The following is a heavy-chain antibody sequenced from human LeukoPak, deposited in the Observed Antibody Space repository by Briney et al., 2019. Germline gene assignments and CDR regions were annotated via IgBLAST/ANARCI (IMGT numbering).Heavy chain of an antibody. Sequence: SETLSLTCTVSGGSISSYYWSWIRQPPGKGLEWIGYVYYSGSTNYNPSLKSRVTISVDTSNNRFSLKLSSVTAADTAVYYCARARVGIAAAGTQPLVYYYYGMDVWGQGTTVTVSS. D-gene: IGHD6-13*01. V-gene: IGHV4-59*12. CDR1: GGSISSYY. CDR3: ARARVGIAAAGTQPLVYYYYGMDV. J-gene: IGHJ6*02. CDR2: VYYSGST.